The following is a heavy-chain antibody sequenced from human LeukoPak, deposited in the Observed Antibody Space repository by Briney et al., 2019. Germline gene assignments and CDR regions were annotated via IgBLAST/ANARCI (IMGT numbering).Heavy chain of an antibody. V-gene: IGHV1-69*01. CDR3: ARVEGTYCGGDCYLENAFDI. CDR2: IIPIFGTA. CDR1: GGTFSSYA. D-gene: IGHD2-21*01. Sequence: GSSVKVSCKASGGTFSSYAISWVRQAPGQGLEWMGGIIPIFGTANYAQKFQGRVTITADESTSTAYMELSSLRSEDTAVYYCARVEGTYCGGDCYLENAFDIWGQGTMVTVSS. J-gene: IGHJ3*02.